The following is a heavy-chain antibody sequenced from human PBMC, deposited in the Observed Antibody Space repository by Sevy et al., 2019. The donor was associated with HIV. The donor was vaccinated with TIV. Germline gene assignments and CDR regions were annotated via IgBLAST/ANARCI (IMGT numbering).Heavy chain of an antibody. CDR2: IHDSGRT. Sequence: SETLSLTCNVSGGSINYYYWNWIRQPPGKGLEWIGYIHDSGRTNHNPSLNGRVTLSLDTSKNQFSLKLYSVTAADTAVYYCARDMTTVTFNAFDVWGQGTMVTVSS. CDR1: GGSINYYY. D-gene: IGHD4-17*01. V-gene: IGHV4-59*13. CDR3: ARDMTTVTFNAFDV. J-gene: IGHJ3*01.